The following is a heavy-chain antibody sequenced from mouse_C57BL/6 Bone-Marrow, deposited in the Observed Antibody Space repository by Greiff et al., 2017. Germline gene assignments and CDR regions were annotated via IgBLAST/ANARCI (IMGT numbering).Heavy chain of an antibody. CDR3: ARGNGYWYYAMDY. CDR1: GYTFTDYY. D-gene: IGHD2-3*01. Sequence: VQLQQSGPVLVKPGASVKMSCKASGYTFTDYYMNWVKQSHGKSLEWIGVINPYNGGTSYNQKFKGKATLTVDKSSSTAYMELNSLTSEDSAVYYCARGNGYWYYAMDYWGQGTSVTVSS. J-gene: IGHJ4*01. V-gene: IGHV1-19*01. CDR2: INPYNGGT.